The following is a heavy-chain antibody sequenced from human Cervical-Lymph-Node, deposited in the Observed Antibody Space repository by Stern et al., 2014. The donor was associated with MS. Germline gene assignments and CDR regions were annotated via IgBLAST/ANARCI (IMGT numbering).Heavy chain of an antibody. J-gene: IGHJ4*02. V-gene: IGHV3-21*01. D-gene: IGHD4-23*01. CDR1: GFTFSAYT. CDR2: IISSGRFI. Sequence: VQLVESGGGLVKPGESLRLTCSGSGFTFSAYTMTWVRQAPGKGLEWVSSIISSGRFIHYTDSVKGRFTISRDNANNSVFLQMNSLRTDDTALYYCARGKDGRWLHWGQGILVTVSS. CDR3: ARGKDGRWLH.